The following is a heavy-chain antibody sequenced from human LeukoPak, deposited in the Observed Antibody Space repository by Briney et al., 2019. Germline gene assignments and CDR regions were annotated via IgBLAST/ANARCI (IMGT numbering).Heavy chain of an antibody. V-gene: IGHV3-33*01. CDR3: ARETVLGSNYYYYGMDV. J-gene: IGHJ6*02. Sequence: GRSLRLSCAASGFTFSNHGMHWVRQAPGKGLEWVTLVRYDGTNKKYADSVKGRFTISRDNSKNTLYLQMNSLRAEDTAVYYCARETVLGSNYYYYGMDVWGQGTTVTVSS. CDR1: GFTFSNHG. CDR2: VRYDGTNK. D-gene: IGHD3-16*01.